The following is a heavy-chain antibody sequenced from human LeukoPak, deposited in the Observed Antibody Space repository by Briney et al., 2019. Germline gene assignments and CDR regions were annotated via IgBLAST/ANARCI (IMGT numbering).Heavy chain of an antibody. CDR2: IYYSGST. V-gene: IGHV4-31*03. CDR3: ARVVGTYDFWSGYQGGYFDY. D-gene: IGHD3-3*01. CDR1: GGSISSGGYY. Sequence: SETLSLNCTVSGGSISSGGYYLSWIRQHPGKGLEWIGYIYYSGSTYYNPSLKSRVTISVDTSKNQFSLKLSSVTAADTAVYYCARVVGTYDFWSGYQGGYFDYWGQGTLVTVSS. J-gene: IGHJ4*02.